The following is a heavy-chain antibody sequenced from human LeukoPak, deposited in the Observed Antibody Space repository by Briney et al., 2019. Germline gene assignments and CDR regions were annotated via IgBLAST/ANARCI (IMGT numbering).Heavy chain of an antibody. J-gene: IGHJ4*02. D-gene: IGHD6-19*01. CDR3: VRGSAGSGWYSADY. V-gene: IGHV3-53*01. Sequence: GGSLRLSCAASGFTVSSNYMSWVRQAPGKGLEWVSVIYIGGSTFYADSVKGRFTISRDSSKNTLYLQMNSLRAEDTAVYYCVRGSAGSGWYSADYWGQGTLVTVSS. CDR1: GFTVSSNY. CDR2: IYIGGST.